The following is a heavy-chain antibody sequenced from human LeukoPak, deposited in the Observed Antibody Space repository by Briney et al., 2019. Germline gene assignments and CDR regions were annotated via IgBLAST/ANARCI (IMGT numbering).Heavy chain of an antibody. CDR2: INHSGST. Sequence: SETLSLTCAVYGGSFSGYYWSWIRQPPGKGLDWIGEINHSGSTNYNPSLKSRVTISVDTSKNQFSLKLSSVTAADTAVYYCARGYDSRGYVYYYYYMDVWGKGTTVTVSS. J-gene: IGHJ6*03. CDR3: ARGYDSRGYVYYYYYMDV. D-gene: IGHD3-22*01. CDR1: GGSFSGYY. V-gene: IGHV4-34*01.